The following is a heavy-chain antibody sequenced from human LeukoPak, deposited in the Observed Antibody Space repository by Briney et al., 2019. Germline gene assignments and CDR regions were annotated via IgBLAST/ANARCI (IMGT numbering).Heavy chain of an antibody. CDR2: ISGSGGST. J-gene: IGHJ4*02. Sequence: GGSLRLSCAASGFTFSSYAMSWVRQAPGKGLEWVSAISGSGGSTYYADSVKGRFTISRDNSKNALYLQMNSLRAEDTAVYYCAKGGAAAGTVYFDYWGQGTLVTVSS. D-gene: IGHD6-13*01. CDR1: GFTFSSYA. V-gene: IGHV3-23*01. CDR3: AKGGAAAGTVYFDY.